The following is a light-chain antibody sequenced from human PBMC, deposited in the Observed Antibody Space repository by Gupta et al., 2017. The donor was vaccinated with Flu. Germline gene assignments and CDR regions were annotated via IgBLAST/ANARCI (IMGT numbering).Light chain of an antibody. CDR2: EVS. CDR3: SSYTSSSTLDVV. V-gene: IGLV2-14*01. CDR1: SSDVGGYNY. J-gene: IGLJ2*01. Sequence: QSALTQPASVSGSPGQSITISCTGTSSDVGGYNYVSWYHQHPGKAPKLMIYEVSNRPSGVSNRFSGSKSGTTSSLTISGLQAEDEADYYCSSYTSSSTLDVVVGGGTKLTVL.